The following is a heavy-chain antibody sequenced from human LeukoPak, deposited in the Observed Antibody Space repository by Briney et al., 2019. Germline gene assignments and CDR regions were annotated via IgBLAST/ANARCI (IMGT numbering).Heavy chain of an antibody. CDR3: ARGSGSYSSYYYYYYMDV. Sequence: SETLSLTCAVYGGSFSGYYWSWIRQPPGKGLEWIGEINHSGSTNYNPSLKSRVTISVDTSKNQFSLKLSSVTAADTAVYYCARGSGSYSSYYYYYYMDVWGKGTTVTVSS. V-gene: IGHV4-34*01. CDR2: INHSGST. CDR1: GGSFSGYY. D-gene: IGHD1-26*01. J-gene: IGHJ6*03.